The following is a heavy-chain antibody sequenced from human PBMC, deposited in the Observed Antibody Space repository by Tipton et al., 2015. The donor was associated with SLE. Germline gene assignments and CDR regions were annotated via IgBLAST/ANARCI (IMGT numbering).Heavy chain of an antibody. CDR2: ISPYNGNT. CDR3: ARDYFDITGCFDS. V-gene: IGHV1-18*01. CDR1: GYTFTDYG. J-gene: IGHJ4*02. Sequence: QSGPEVKKPGASVKVSCKASGYTFTDYGVNWVRQAPGQGLEWMGWISPYNGNTKYAQKLQGRATMTTDTATSTAYMELRSLRSDDTAVYYCARDYFDITGCFDSWGQGTLVTVSS. D-gene: IGHD3-22*01.